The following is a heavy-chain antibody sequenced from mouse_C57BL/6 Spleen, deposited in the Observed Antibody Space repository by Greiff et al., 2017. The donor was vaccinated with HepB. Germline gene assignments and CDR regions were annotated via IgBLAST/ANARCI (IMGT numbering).Heavy chain of an antibody. Sequence: VQLQQSGAELARPGASVKLSCKASGYTFTSYGISWVKQRTGQGLEWIGEIYPRSGNTYYNEKFKGKATLTADKSSSTAYMELRSLTSEDSAVYFCARGDYYGSSYVRWYFDVWGTGTTVTVSS. CDR1: GYTFTSYG. CDR3: ARGDYYGSSYVRWYFDV. J-gene: IGHJ1*03. V-gene: IGHV1-81*01. CDR2: IYPRSGNT. D-gene: IGHD1-1*01.